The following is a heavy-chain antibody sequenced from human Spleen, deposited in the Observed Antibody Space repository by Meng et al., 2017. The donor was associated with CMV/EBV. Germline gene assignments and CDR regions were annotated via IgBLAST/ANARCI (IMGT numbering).Heavy chain of an antibody. D-gene: IGHD6-19*01. CDR3: ARALAVAGTGFDY. Sequence: ASGFTFSSYSMNWVRQAPGKGLEWVSSISSSSSYIYYADSVKGRFTISRDNAKNSLYLQMNSLRAEDTAVYYCARALAVAGTGFDYWGQGTLVTVSS. V-gene: IGHV3-21*01. CDR2: ISSSSSYI. CDR1: GFTFSSYS. J-gene: IGHJ4*02.